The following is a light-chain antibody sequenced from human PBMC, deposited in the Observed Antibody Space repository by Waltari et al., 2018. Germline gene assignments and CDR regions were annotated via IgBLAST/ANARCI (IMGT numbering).Light chain of an antibody. CDR2: KAS. CDR1: QSITNL. J-gene: IGKJ1*01. Sequence: DIQMTQSPSTLSASIGDRVTLTCRASQSITNLLAWYQLKPGKAPKLLIYKASYLESGVPSRFSGSGSGTEFTLTISSLQPDDFATYYCHQYNSYSGTFGHGTKVEIK. V-gene: IGKV1-5*03. CDR3: HQYNSYSGT.